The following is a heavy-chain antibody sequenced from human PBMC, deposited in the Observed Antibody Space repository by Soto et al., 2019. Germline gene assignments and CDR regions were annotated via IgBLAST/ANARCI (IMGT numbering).Heavy chain of an antibody. D-gene: IGHD4-17*01. V-gene: IGHV3-30*18. J-gene: IGHJ4*02. Sequence: QVQLVESGGGVVKHGRSLRLSCAASGFTFSSYGMHWVRQAPGKGLEWVAVISYDGSNKYYADSVKGRFTISRDNSKNTLYLQMNSLRAEDTAVYYCAKDRGDYGDFGDYWGQGTLVTVSS. CDR2: ISYDGSNK. CDR1: GFTFSSYG. CDR3: AKDRGDYGDFGDY.